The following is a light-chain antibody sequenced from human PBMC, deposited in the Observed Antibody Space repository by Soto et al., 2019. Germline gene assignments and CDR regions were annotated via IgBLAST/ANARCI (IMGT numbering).Light chain of an antibody. Sequence: EIVLTHSPATLSLSPWEIATLSCRASQSVSSYLAWYQQKPGQAPRLLIFAASSRATGIPDRFSGAGSGTDFTLTISRLEPEDFAVYYCQQYGRSPVTFGGGTKVDIK. CDR2: AAS. CDR3: QQYGRSPVT. J-gene: IGKJ4*01. CDR1: QSVSSY. V-gene: IGKV3-20*01.